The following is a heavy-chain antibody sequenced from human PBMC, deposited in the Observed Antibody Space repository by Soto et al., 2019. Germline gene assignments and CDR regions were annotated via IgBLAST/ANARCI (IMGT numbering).Heavy chain of an antibody. CDR1: GFTFSDHY. V-gene: IGHV3-72*01. J-gene: IGHJ6*02. Sequence: EVQLVESGGGLVQPGGSLRLSCAASGFTFSDHYMDWVRQAPGKGLEWVGRSRNRGNSYTTEYAASVKGRFTISRDNSKKSLYLQMSSLKTEDTAVYYCATGLIGPSGDYYYGMDVWGQGTTVTVSS. CDR3: ATGLIGPSGDYYYGMDV. D-gene: IGHD3-10*01. CDR2: SRNRGNSYTT.